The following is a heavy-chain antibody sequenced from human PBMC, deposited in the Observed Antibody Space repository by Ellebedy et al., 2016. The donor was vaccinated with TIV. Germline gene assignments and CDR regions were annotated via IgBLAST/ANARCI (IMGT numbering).Heavy chain of an antibody. D-gene: IGHD3-10*01. J-gene: IGHJ4*02. Sequence: GSLTLSXTVSGGSVSSRIYSWSCIRQPPAKGLEWIGYVYHSGDTNYNPSLKSRVTVSVDTSNNQFSLNLTSVTAADTAVYFCARRRVRGGCDYWGQGTLVTVSS. CDR2: VYHSGDT. CDR3: ARRRVRGGCDY. V-gene: IGHV4-61*01. CDR1: GGSVSSRIYS.